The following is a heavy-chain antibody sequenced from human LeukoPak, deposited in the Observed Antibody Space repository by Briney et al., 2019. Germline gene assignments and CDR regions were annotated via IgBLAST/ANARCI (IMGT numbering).Heavy chain of an antibody. CDR2: VYSGGST. Sequence: PGGSLRLSCAVSGFTFSSYWMHWVRQAPGKGLEWVSVVYSGGSTYYADSVKGRFTISRDDSKNTLYLQMNSLRAEDTAVYYCARSAQYCSDGSCYPCDFDIWGQGTMVTVSS. D-gene: IGHD2-15*01. V-gene: IGHV3-53*01. J-gene: IGHJ3*02. CDR1: GFTFSSYW. CDR3: ARSAQYCSDGSCYPCDFDI.